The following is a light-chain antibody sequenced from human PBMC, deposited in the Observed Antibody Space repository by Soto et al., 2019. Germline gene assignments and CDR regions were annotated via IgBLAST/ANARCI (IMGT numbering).Light chain of an antibody. CDR2: ETN. CDR3: GTWDTSLSAGRV. Sequence: GSSSNIGNNYVSWYQQLPGAAPKLLIYETNGRPAGIPDRFSGSKSGTSATLAITGLQSADEADYYCGTWDTSLSAGRVFGPGTKVTVL. CDR1: SSNIGNNY. V-gene: IGLV1-51*02. J-gene: IGLJ1*01.